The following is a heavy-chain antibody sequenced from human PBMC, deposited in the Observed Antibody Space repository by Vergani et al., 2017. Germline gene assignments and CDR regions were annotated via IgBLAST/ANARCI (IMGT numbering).Heavy chain of an antibody. V-gene: IGHV1-69*01. D-gene: IGHD4-23*01. CDR2: IIPIFGTA. J-gene: IGHJ1*01. Sequence: QVQLVQSGAEVKKPGSSVKVSCKASGGTFSSYAISWVRQAPGQGLEWMGGIIPIFGTANYAQKFQGRVTITADESTSTAYMELSSLRSEDTAVYYCARDGPGNSYEYCQHWGQGTLVTVSA. CDR1: GGTFSSYA. CDR3: ARDGPGNSYEYCQH.